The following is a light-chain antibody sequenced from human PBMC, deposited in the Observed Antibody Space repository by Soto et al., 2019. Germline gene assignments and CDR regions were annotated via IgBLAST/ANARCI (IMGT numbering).Light chain of an antibody. Sequence: EIVLTQSPATLSLSPGERATLSCRASQSVSSYLAWYQQRPGQAPRLLIYDVSSGATGIPARFSGSGSGTDFTLTISSLEPEDFAVYYCQQSSDGPLTFGGGTKVEIK. CDR1: QSVSSY. J-gene: IGKJ4*01. CDR3: QQSSDGPLT. V-gene: IGKV3-11*01. CDR2: DVS.